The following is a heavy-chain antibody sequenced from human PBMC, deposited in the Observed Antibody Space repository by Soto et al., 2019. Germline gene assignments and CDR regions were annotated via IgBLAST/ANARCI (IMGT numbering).Heavy chain of an antibody. J-gene: IGHJ4*02. Sequence: VQLVQSGAEVREPGASVKVSCKASGYSFTSLDINWVRQTAGQGLEWMGWMQPSTGRTGYAQKFQGRVPMTRDTSINTAYMELTTLTSDDTAFYYCARGVSAGVDYWGQGTLVTVSS. CDR1: GYSFTSLD. CDR2: MQPSTGRT. V-gene: IGHV1-8*01. D-gene: IGHD1-26*01. CDR3: ARGVSAGVDY.